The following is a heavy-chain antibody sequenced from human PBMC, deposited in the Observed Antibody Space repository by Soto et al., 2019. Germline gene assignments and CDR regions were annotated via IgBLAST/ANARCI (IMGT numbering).Heavy chain of an antibody. CDR1: GYNFANFW. CDR3: AAGYSTGLDAFDI. D-gene: IGHD2-8*02. Sequence: GESLKISCKGSGYNFANFWIGWVRQMPGKGLEWMGMIFPGDSDTKNSPSLEGQITMSVDKSDSSAYLQWRSLKASDTAIYYCAAGYSTGLDAFDIWGQGTMITVSS. V-gene: IGHV5-51*01. CDR2: IFPGDSDT. J-gene: IGHJ3*02.